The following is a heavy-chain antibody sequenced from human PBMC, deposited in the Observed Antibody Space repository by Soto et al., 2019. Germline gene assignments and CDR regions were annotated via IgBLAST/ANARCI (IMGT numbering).Heavy chain of an antibody. CDR1: GYTFTSYY. J-gene: IGHJ4*02. CDR3: PRPRSSWYFDY. CDR2: INPSGGST. V-gene: IGHV1-46*03. D-gene: IGHD6-13*01. Sequence: QVQLVQSGAEVKKPGASVKVSCKASGYTFTSYYMHWVRQAPGQGLEWMGIINPSGGSTSYAQKFQGSVTMPRDPSPSTVYMELSSLRSDDTAVYYCPRPRSSWYFDYWGQGTLVTVSS.